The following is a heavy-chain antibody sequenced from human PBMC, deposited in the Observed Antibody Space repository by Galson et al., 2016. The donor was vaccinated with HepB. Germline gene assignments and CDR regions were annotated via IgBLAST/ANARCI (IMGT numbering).Heavy chain of an antibody. CDR3: ARDLDGDPYWYFDV. V-gene: IGHV3-20*04. Sequence: SLRLSCAASGFTFDDYGMSWVRQAPGKGLEWVSGINWNGGSTGHADAVEGRFTISRDNAKNSLYLQMNSLRAEDTAFYYCARDLDGDPYWYFDVWGRGALVTVSS. CDR2: INWNGGST. CDR1: GFTFDDYG. J-gene: IGHJ2*01. D-gene: IGHD4-17*01.